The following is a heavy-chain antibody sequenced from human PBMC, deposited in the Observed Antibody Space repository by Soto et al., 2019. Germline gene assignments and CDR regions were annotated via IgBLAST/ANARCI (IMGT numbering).Heavy chain of an antibody. J-gene: IGHJ6*02. Sequence: SLHFYCETPGYTFPRYDIYWVRKATGQVLEWMGWMDPNSDNTGHAQQFQGRVTMTRNTSISTAYMELRSLRSEDTAVYYCSRGYSSSWYGSNYFVMDVWVQGTTVTVS. CDR2: MDPNSDNT. CDR1: GYTFPRYD. V-gene: IGHV1-8*01. CDR3: SRGYSSSWYGSNYFVMDV. D-gene: IGHD6-13*01.